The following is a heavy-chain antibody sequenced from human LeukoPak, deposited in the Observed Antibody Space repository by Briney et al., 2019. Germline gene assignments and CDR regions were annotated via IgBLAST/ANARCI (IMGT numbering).Heavy chain of an antibody. CDR2: ISGSGGSGST. V-gene: IGHV3-23*01. CDR3: AALGITMIGGV. Sequence: GGSLRLSCAASGFTFSSYAMSWVRQAPGKGLEWVSTISGSGGSGSTYYADSVKGRFTISRDNAKNSLYLQMNSLRAEDTAVYYCAALGITMIGGVWGKGTTVTISS. CDR1: GFTFSSYA. D-gene: IGHD3-10*02. J-gene: IGHJ6*04.